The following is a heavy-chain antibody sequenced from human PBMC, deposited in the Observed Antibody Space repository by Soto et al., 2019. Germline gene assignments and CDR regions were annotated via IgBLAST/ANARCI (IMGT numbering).Heavy chain of an antibody. CDR2: ISSSSSTI. D-gene: IGHD3-10*01. J-gene: IGHJ6*02. Sequence: PGGSLRLSCAASGFTFSSYSMNWVRQAPGKGLEWVSYISSSSSTIYYADSVKGRFTISRDNAKNSLYLQMNSLRDEDTAVYYCAREGNGELSHYYYYYGMDVWGQGTTVTVSS. CDR3: AREGNGELSHYYYYYGMDV. CDR1: GFTFSSYS. V-gene: IGHV3-48*02.